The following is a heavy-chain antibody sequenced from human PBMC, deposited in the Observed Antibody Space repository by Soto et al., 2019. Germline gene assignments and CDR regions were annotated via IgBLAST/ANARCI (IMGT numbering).Heavy chain of an antibody. J-gene: IGHJ4*02. D-gene: IGHD1-7*01. CDR1: GGSISSSSYY. Sequence: PSETLSLTCTLSGGSISSSSYYWGWIRQPPGKGLEWIGSIYYSGSTYYNPSLKSRVTISVDTSKNQFSLKLSSVTAADTAVYYCARRGDLNYLYYFDYWGQGTLVTVSS. CDR3: ARRGDLNYLYYFDY. CDR2: IYYSGST. V-gene: IGHV4-39*01.